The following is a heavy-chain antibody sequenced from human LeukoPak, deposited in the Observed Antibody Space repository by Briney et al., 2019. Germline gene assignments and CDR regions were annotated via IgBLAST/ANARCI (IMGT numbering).Heavy chain of an antibody. Sequence: ASVKVSCKASGGTFSSYAISWVRQAPGQGLEWMGRIIPIFGTANYAQKFQGRDTITTDESTSTAYMELSSLRSEDTAVYYCARDCSGGSCYSLFGFYYYMDVWGKGTTVTVSS. CDR2: IIPIFGTA. CDR3: ARDCSGGSCYSLFGFYYYMDV. V-gene: IGHV1-69*05. CDR1: GGTFSSYA. D-gene: IGHD2-15*01. J-gene: IGHJ6*03.